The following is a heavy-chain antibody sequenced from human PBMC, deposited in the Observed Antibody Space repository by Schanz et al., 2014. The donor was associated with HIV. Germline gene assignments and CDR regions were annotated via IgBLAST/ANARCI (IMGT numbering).Heavy chain of an antibody. J-gene: IGHJ4*02. CDR1: GFTFSTYA. V-gene: IGHV3-23*04. CDR3: AKDLGAGGGSCFDS. Sequence: VQLVESGGGLVQPGGSLRLSCAASGFTFSTYAISWVRQAPGKGLEWVSAISGSGDNTYYADSVKGRFTMSRDNSKNTLNLQMHSLRVEDTAVYYCAKDLGAGGGSCFDSWGQGTLVTVST. D-gene: IGHD2-15*01. CDR2: ISGSGDNT.